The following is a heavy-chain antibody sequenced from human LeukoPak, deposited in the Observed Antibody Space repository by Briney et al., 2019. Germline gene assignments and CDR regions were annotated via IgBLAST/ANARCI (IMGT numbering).Heavy chain of an antibody. V-gene: IGHV3-21*01. J-gene: IGHJ4*02. CDR3: ARDRGSSSWSY. D-gene: IGHD6-6*01. CDR2: ISSSSSYI. Sequence: GGSLRLSCAASAFTFSSYSMNWVRQAPGKGLEWVSSISSSSSYIYYADSVKGRFTISRDNAKNSLYLQMNSLRAEDTAVYYCARDRGSSSWSYWGQGTLVTVSS. CDR1: AFTFSSYS.